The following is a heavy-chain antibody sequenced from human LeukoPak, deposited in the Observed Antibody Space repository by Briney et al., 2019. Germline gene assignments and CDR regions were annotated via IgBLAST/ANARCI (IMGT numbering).Heavy chain of an antibody. D-gene: IGHD2-2*01. CDR3: AGLGYCSSTSCLDY. J-gene: IGHJ4*02. Sequence: SETLSLTCTVSGGSISSYYWSWIRQPPGKGLEWTGYIYYSGSTNYNPSLKSRVTISVDTSKNQFSLKLSSVTAADTAVYYCAGLGYCSSTSCLDYWGQGTLVTVSS. V-gene: IGHV4-59*08. CDR1: GGSISSYY. CDR2: IYYSGST.